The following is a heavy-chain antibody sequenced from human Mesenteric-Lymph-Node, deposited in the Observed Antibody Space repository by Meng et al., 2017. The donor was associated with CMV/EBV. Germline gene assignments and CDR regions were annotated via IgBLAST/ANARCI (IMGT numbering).Heavy chain of an antibody. V-gene: IGHV4-59*01. CDR1: GGSISSYY. D-gene: IGHD3-22*01. J-gene: IGHJ3*02. CDR3: ARDSITSYFDTIGFTDTFDI. Sequence: GSLRLSCTVSGGSISSYYWSWIRQPPGKGLEWIGYIYYGGSTNYNPSLKGRVTISVDTSKNQFSLKLRSVTTADTAVYYCARDSITSYFDTIGFTDTFDIWGQGTMVTVSS. CDR2: IYYGGST.